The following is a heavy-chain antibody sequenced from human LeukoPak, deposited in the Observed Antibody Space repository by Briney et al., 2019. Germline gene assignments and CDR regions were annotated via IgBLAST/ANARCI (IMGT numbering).Heavy chain of an antibody. V-gene: IGHV3-7*01. D-gene: IGHD3-3*01. CDR2: IKEDGSEK. CDR3: AREWSGYSDH. J-gene: IGHJ4*02. Sequence: TGGSLRLSCAASGFTFSSYAMSWVRQAPGKGLEWVANIKEDGSEKYYVDSVKGRYTISRDNAKNSLYLQMNSLRAEDTAVYYCAREWSGYSDHWGQGTLVTVSS. CDR1: GFTFSSYA.